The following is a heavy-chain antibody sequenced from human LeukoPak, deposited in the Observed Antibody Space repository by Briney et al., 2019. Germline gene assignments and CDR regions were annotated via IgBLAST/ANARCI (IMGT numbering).Heavy chain of an antibody. V-gene: IGHV3-48*03. D-gene: IGHD4-23*01. CDR1: GFTFSSYE. CDR3: ARGLRWYYYGMDV. Sequence: GGSLRLSCAASGFTFSSYEMNWVRPAPGKGLEWVSYISSSGSTLYYADSVKGRFTISRDNAKNSLYLQMNSLRAEDTAVYYCARGLRWYYYGMDVWGQGTTVTVSS. J-gene: IGHJ6*02. CDR2: ISSSGSTL.